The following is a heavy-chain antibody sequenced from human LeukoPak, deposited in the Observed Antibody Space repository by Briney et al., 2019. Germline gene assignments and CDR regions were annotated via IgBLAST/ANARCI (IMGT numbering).Heavy chain of an antibody. CDR3: ARDHETIDSSGLLGGY. Sequence: GASVKVSCKASGYTFTSYYMHWVRQAPGQGLEWMGIINPSGGSTSYAQKFQGRVTMTRDTSTSTVYMELSSLRSEDTAVYYCARDHETIDSSGLLGGYWGQGTLVTVSS. J-gene: IGHJ4*02. CDR2: INPSGGST. D-gene: IGHD3-22*01. CDR1: GYTFTSYY. V-gene: IGHV1-46*01.